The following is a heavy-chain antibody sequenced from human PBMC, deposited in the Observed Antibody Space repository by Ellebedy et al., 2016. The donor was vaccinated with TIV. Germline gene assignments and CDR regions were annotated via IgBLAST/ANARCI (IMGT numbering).Heavy chain of an antibody. CDR1: GFTFSSYA. D-gene: IGHD3-22*01. CDR2: ISGSGGST. V-gene: IGHV3-23*01. CDR3: AKDRQAYYDRSGYYRY. J-gene: IGHJ4*02. Sequence: PGGSLRLSCAASGFTFSSYAMSRVRQAPGKGLKWVSGISGSGGSTYYADSVKGRFTISRDNSKNTLYLQMNSLRAEDTAVYFCAKDRQAYYDRSGYYRYWGQGTLVTVSS.